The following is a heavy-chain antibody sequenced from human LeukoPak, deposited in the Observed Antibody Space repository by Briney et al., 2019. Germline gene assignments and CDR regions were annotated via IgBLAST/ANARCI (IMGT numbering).Heavy chain of an antibody. V-gene: IGHV5-51*01. J-gene: IGHJ4*02. D-gene: IGHD3-22*01. Sequence: GESLKISCEASGYRFARYWIGWVRQMPGKGLEWMGIIYPGDSDAKYSPSFQGQVTISADKSTSTAYLQWSSLNASDTAMYYCAIDYYDSNGYSDFDCWGQGTLVTVSS. CDR2: IYPGDSDA. CDR3: AIDYYDSNGYSDFDC. CDR1: GYRFARYW.